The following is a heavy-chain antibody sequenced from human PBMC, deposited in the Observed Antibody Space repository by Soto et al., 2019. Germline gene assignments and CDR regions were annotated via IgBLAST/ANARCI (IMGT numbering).Heavy chain of an antibody. J-gene: IGHJ4*02. V-gene: IGHV4-4*02. CDR1: GGSISSSNW. D-gene: IGHD6-19*01. Sequence: SETLSLTCAVSGGSISSSNWWSWVRQPPGKGLEWIGEIYHSGSTNYNPSLKSRVTISVDKSKNQFSLKLSSVTAADTAVYYCARFRTVADHYFDYWGQGTLVTVSS. CDR3: ARFRTVADHYFDY. CDR2: IYHSGST.